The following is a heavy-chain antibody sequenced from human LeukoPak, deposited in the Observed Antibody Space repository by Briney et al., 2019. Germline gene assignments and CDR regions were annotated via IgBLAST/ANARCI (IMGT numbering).Heavy chain of an antibody. CDR2: INPTGGST. V-gene: IGHV1-46*01. CDR1: GYTFTSYY. CDR3: AREYSSSWPAFDY. J-gene: IGHJ4*02. Sequence: ASVKVSCKASGYTFTSYYMHWVRQAPGQGLEWMGLINPTGGSTGYAQKFQGRVTITRNTSISTAYMELSSLRSEDTAVYYCAREYSSSWPAFDYWGQGTLVTVSS. D-gene: IGHD6-13*01.